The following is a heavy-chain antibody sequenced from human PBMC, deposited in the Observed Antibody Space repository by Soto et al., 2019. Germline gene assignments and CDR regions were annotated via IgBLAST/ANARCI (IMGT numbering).Heavy chain of an antibody. Sequence: QVQLQESGPGLVKPSQTLSLTCTVSGGSISSGGYYWSWIRQHPRKGLEWIGYIYYSGSTYYNPSLKSRVTISVDTSKNQFSLKLSSVTAADTAVYYCARDWGESNYEGMDVWGQGTTVTVSS. J-gene: IGHJ6*02. CDR2: IYYSGST. CDR3: ARDWGESNYEGMDV. D-gene: IGHD3-16*01. CDR1: GGSISSGGYY. V-gene: IGHV4-31*03.